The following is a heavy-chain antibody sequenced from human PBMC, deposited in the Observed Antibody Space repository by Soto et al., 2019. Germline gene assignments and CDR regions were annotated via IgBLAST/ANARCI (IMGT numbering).Heavy chain of an antibody. CDR3: ARNPTGVYCSSTRCYTYYYYGMDV. D-gene: IGHD2-2*01. CDR2: INHSGST. J-gene: IGHJ6*02. V-gene: IGHV4-34*01. CDR1: GGSFSGYY. Sequence: QVQLQQWGAGLLKPSETLSLTCAVYGGSFSGYYWSWIRQPPGKGLEWIGEINHSGSTNYNPSLKSRVTISVDTSKNQFSLKLSSVTAADTAVYYCARNPTGVYCSSTRCYTYYYYGMDVWGQGTTVTVS.